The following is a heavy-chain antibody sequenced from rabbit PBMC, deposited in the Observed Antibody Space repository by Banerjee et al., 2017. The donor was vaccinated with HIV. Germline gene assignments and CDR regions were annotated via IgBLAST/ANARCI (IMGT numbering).Heavy chain of an antibody. Sequence: QEQLEESGGDLVKPEGSLTLTCTASGFDFSSYYMCWVRQAPGKGLELIGCIFAGSSGSTYYASWAKGRFTISKTSSTTVTLQMTSLTAADTATYFCARDLAGVIGWNFGLWGQGTLVTVS. CDR2: IFAGSSGST. D-gene: IGHD4-1*01. CDR3: ARDLAGVIGWNFGL. CDR1: GFDFSSYY. J-gene: IGHJ4*01. V-gene: IGHV1S45*01.